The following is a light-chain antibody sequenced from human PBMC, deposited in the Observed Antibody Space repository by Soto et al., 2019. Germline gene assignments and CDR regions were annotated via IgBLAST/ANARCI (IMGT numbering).Light chain of an antibody. CDR3: QQRSNWLPIT. V-gene: IGKV3D-20*02. Sequence: IVLSQSPGTLSLSPGERATLSCRASQSVRSSYLAWYKQKPGQAPRLLIYGASSRATGIPDRFSGSGSGTDFTLTINRLEPEDFAFYDCQQRSNWLPITFGQRTLLEV. CDR2: GAS. J-gene: IGKJ5*01. CDR1: QSVRSSY.